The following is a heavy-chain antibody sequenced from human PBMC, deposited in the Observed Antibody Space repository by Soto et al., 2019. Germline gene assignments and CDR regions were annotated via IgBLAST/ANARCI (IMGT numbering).Heavy chain of an antibody. V-gene: IGHV3-15*01. CDR1: GFTFHNAW. D-gene: IGHD1-1*01. CDR2: IRSWSDGGTT. Sequence: EVQLVESGGGLVEPGESLRLSCVASGFTFHNAWMSWVRQAPGKGLEWVGRIRSWSDGGTTDYGALVKGRFTISRDDSQSTLSLQMDSLKSEDTAVYYCTTGTTVAKYYFDFWGQGTLVTVSS. CDR3: TTGTTVAKYYFDF. J-gene: IGHJ4*02.